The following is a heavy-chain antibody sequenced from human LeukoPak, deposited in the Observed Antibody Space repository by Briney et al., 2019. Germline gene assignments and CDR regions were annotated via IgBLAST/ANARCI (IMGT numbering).Heavy chain of an antibody. J-gene: IGHJ4*02. V-gene: IGHV3-33*06. D-gene: IGHD4-17*01. CDR2: IWYDGSNK. CDR3: AKDRDDYGDYIFDY. CDR1: GFTFSSYG. Sequence: PGGSLRLSCAASGFTFSSYGMHWVRQAPGKGLEWVAVIWYDGSNKYYADSVKGRFTISRDNSKNTLYLQVNSLRAEDTAVYYCAKDRDDYGDYIFDYWGQGTLVTVSS.